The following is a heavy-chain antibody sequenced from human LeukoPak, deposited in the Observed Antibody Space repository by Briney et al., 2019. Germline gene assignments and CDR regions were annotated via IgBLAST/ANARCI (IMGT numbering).Heavy chain of an antibody. D-gene: IGHD3-10*01. J-gene: IGHJ4*02. V-gene: IGHV3-15*01. CDR3: TTVSDYVWFGELLDY. Sequence: GGSLRLSCAASGFSFSNAWMSWVRQAPGKGLEWVGCMKSKTDGETTDYAAPVKGKFTISRDDSKNTLYLQMNSLKTEDTAVYYCTTVSDYVWFGELLDYWGQGTLVTVSS. CDR2: MKSKTDGETT. CDR1: GFSFSNAW.